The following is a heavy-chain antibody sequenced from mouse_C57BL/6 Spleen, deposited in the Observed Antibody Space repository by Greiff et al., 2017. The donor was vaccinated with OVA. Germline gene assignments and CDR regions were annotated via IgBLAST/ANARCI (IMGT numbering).Heavy chain of an antibody. V-gene: IGHV1-15*01. CDR3: TRFTTGYFDV. J-gene: IGHJ1*03. CDR2: IDPETGGT. D-gene: IGHD1-1*01. Sequence: VQLQQSGAELVRPGASVTLSCKASGYTFTDYEMHWVKQTPVHGLEWIGAIDPETGGTAYNQKFKGKAILTADKSSSTAYMELRSLTSEDSAVYYCTRFTTGYFDVWGTGTTVTVSS. CDR1: GYTFTDYE.